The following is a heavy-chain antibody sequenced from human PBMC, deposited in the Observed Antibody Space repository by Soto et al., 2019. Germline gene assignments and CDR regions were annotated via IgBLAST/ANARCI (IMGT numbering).Heavy chain of an antibody. CDR3: ARDFIVGAPDYFDY. D-gene: IGHD1-26*01. CDR2: ISYDGSNK. CDR1: GFTFSSYA. Sequence: GGSLRLSCAASGFTFSSYAMHWVRQAPGKGLEWVAVISYDGSNKYYADSVKGRFTISRDNSKNTLYLQMNSLRVDDTAVYYCARDFIVGAPDYFDYWGQGTLVTVSS. V-gene: IGHV3-30-3*01. J-gene: IGHJ4*02.